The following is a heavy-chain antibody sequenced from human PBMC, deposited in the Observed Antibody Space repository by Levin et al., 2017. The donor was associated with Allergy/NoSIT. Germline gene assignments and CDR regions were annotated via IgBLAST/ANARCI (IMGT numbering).Heavy chain of an antibody. Sequence: SGPTLVKPTQTLTLTCTFSGFSLSPGGVGVGWIRPPPGKALEWLALIYWDDDKRYSPSLRSRLTLTKYTPENQVVLTMTNMDPVDTATYYGAHGDWNRGVIWLFGYWSQGTPVTVSS. CDR3: AHGDWNRGVIWLFGY. CDR1: GFSLSPGGVG. J-gene: IGHJ4*02. V-gene: IGHV2-5*02. CDR2: IYWDDDK. D-gene: IGHD3-10*01.